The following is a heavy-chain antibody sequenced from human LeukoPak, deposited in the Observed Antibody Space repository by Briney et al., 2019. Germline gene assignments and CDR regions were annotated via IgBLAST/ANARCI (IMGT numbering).Heavy chain of an antibody. CDR3: ARAWTYQLLAPHDAFDI. J-gene: IGHJ3*02. D-gene: IGHD2-2*01. CDR1: GYTFTGYY. V-gene: IGHV1-2*02. Sequence: ATVKVSCKASGYTFTGYYMHWVRQAPGQGLEWMGWINPNSGGTNYAQKFQGRVTMTRDTSISTAYMELSRLRSDDTAVYYCARAWTYQLLAPHDAFDIWGQGTMVTVSS. CDR2: INPNSGGT.